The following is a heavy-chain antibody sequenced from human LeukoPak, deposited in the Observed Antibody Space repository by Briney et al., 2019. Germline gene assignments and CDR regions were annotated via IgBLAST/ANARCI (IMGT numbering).Heavy chain of an antibody. V-gene: IGHV3-23*01. CDR1: GITLSNYG. CDR3: AKRGVVIRVILVGFHKEAYYFDY. CDR2: ISDSGGST. J-gene: IGHJ4*02. Sequence: GGSLRLSCAVSGITLSNYGMSWVRQAPGKGLEWVAGISDSGGSTNYADSVKGRFTISRDNPKNTLYLQMNSLRAEDTAVYFCAKRGVVIRVILVGFHKEAYYFDYWGQGTLVTVSS. D-gene: IGHD3-22*01.